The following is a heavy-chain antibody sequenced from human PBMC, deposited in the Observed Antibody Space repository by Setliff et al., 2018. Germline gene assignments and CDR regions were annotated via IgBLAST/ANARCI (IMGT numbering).Heavy chain of an antibody. J-gene: IGHJ4*02. CDR3: AKGSDF. V-gene: IGHV3-23*03. CDR2: VYSDGITA. CDR1: GLSFGDDA. Sequence: GGSLRLSCAVSGLSFGDDAMAWVRQAPGKGLEWVSFVYSDGITAHYADSVKGRFTISRDNSKNMVYLHTNSLRAEDTAIYYCAKGSDFWGRGTLVTVSS.